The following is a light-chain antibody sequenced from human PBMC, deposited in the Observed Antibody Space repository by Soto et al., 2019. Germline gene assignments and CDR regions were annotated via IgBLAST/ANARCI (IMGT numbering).Light chain of an antibody. CDR2: DVS. Sequence: DIQMTQSPATLSASVVDRLTITSRASQSINKWWAWYKQKPGKTPKILIYDVSSLQSGVPSTFSGSGSGTEFDGTINTQQPDDFANYYCHQYSYYYTFGQGTKLE. CDR3: HQYSYYYT. J-gene: IGKJ2*01. V-gene: IGKV1-5*01. CDR1: QSINKW.